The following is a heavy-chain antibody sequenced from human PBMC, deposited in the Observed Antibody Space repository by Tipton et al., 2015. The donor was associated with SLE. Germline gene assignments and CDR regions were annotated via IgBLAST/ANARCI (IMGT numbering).Heavy chain of an antibody. D-gene: IGHD3-10*01. CDR2: VYHSGTS. CDR3: ARATRPLWFGELLFDY. V-gene: IGHV4-30-2*01. CDR1: GGSIISGGYS. J-gene: IGHJ4*02. Sequence: TLSLTCAVSGGSIISGGYSWSWVRQPPGKGLEWIGYVYHSGTSYYNPSLKSRVTISVDTSKNQFSLKLSSVTAADTAVYYCARATRPLWFGELLFDYWGQGTLVTVSS.